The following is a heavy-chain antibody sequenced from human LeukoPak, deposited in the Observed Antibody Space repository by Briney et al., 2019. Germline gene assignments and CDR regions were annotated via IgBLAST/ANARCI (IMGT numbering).Heavy chain of an antibody. D-gene: IGHD3-10*01. V-gene: IGHV4-39*07. Sequence: SETLSLTCTVSGGSISSSSYYWGWIRQPPGTGLEWIGSIYYSGSTYYNPSLKSRVTISVDTSKNQFSLKLSSVTAADTAVYYCARMWSYYGSGILPWGQGTLVTVSS. CDR3: ARMWSYYGSGILP. CDR1: GGSISSSSYY. J-gene: IGHJ5*02. CDR2: IYYSGST.